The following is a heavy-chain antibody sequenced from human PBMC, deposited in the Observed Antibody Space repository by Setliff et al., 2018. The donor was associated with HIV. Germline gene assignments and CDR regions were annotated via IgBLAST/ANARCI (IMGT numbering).Heavy chain of an antibody. V-gene: IGHV4-38-2*01. D-gene: IGHD2-2*01. CDR1: GYSISSGYY. J-gene: IGHJ6*03. CDR2: VYQSGST. Sequence: SETLSLTCAVSGYSISSGYYWGWIRQPPGKGLEWIGSVYQSGSTSYNPSLSSRLTISVDTSKNQVSLRLSSVTAADTGVYYCARHRDPPGTSWIFYYYYMDLWGGGTTVTVSS. CDR3: ARHRDPPGTSWIFYYYYMDL.